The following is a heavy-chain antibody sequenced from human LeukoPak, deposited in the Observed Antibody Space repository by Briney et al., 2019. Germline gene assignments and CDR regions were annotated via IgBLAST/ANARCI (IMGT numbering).Heavy chain of an antibody. D-gene: IGHD6-19*01. J-gene: IGHJ4*02. Sequence: ASVKVSCKASGYSFTTYYMHWVRQAPGQGLEWMGIINTSGGSTSYTQNFQGRVTMTSDMSTSTVYMELSSLRSEDTAVYYCARTISGWLDYWGQGTLVTVSS. CDR1: GYSFTTYY. CDR2: INTSGGST. CDR3: ARTISGWLDY. V-gene: IGHV1-46*01.